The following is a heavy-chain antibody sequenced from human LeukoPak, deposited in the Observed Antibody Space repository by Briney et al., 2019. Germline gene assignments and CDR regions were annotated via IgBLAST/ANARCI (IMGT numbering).Heavy chain of an antibody. Sequence: SETLSLTCAVYSGSFSGYYWSWHRQPPGKGLEWFGETNHIERNNSHTLLKRRITISATTSKNQFSLTLNSVTAADAAVYYCASRYFDWLSQPSDYWGQGTLVTVSS. CDR1: SGSFSGYY. D-gene: IGHD3-9*01. CDR2: TNHIERN. CDR3: ASRYFDWLSQPSDY. J-gene: IGHJ4*02. V-gene: IGHV4-34*01.